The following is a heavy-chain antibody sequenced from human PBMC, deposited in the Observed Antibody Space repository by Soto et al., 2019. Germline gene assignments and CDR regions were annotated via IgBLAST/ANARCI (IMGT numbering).Heavy chain of an antibody. CDR3: AGGATGRAPFQH. D-gene: IGHD6-13*01. CDR1: GLSLGDQF. V-gene: IGHV3-72*01. J-gene: IGHJ1*01. CDR2: SRNKVASYTT. Sequence: GGSLRLSCAASGLSLGDQFMDWVRQVPGKGLEWVGRSRNKVASYTTEYAAPVKGRFTISRDESKNSLYLQMNSLRTEDTAVYFCAGGATGRAPFQHWGQGTLVTVSS.